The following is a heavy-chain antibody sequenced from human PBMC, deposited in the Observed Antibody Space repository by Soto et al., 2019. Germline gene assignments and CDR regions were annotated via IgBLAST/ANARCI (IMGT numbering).Heavy chain of an antibody. CDR3: ARGQVVAAQH. CDR1: GGSFSGYY. V-gene: IGHV4-34*01. Sequence: SETLSLTCAVYGGSFSGYYWSWIRQPPGKGLEWIGEINHSGSTNYNPSLKSRVTISVDRSKNQFSLKLSSVTAADTAVYYCARGQVVAAQHWGQGTLVTVSS. J-gene: IGHJ4*02. D-gene: IGHD2-15*01. CDR2: INHSGST.